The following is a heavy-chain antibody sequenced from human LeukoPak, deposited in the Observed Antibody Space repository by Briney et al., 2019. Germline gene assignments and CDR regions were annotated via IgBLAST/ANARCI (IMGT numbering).Heavy chain of an antibody. CDR2: IYHSGST. CDR3: AALSPGSTSSDY. CDR1: GYSISSGYY. D-gene: IGHD2-2*01. V-gene: IGHV4-38-2*02. J-gene: IGHJ4*02. Sequence: SETLSLTCTVSGYSISSGYYWGWIRQPPGKGLEWIGSIYHSGSTYYNPSLKSRVTISVDTSKNQFSLKLSSVTAADTAVYYCAALSPGSTSSDYWGQGTLVTVSS.